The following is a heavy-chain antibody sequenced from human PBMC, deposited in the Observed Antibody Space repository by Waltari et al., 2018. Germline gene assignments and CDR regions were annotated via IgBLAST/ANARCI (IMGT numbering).Heavy chain of an antibody. J-gene: IGHJ5*02. CDR2: ISGNNGDT. CDR1: GYTFSDYG. D-gene: IGHD3-3*01. V-gene: IGHV1-18*01. CDR3: TRELHRLMEEGYLMALDP. Sequence: VQLVQSGAEVKKPGASVKVSCKASGYTFSDYGISWVRQAPGQGLEWMGWISGNNGDTDHAQKFQGRLIMTEDTSATTVYMELTYLTSDNTAVYYGTRELHRLMEEGYLMALDPWGQGTLVTGSS.